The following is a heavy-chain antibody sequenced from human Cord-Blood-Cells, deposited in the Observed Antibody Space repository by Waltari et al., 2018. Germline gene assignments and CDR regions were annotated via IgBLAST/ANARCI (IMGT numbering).Heavy chain of an antibody. V-gene: IGHV4-34*01. Sequence: QVQLQQWGAGLLKPSETLSLTRAVSGGYFSGYYWSWIRQPPGKGLEWIGEINHSGSTNYNPSLKSRVTISVDTSKNQFSLKLSSVTAADTAVYYCARGRDYGDYYWGQGTLVTVSS. CDR3: ARGRDYGDYY. CDR1: GGYFSGYY. J-gene: IGHJ4*02. D-gene: IGHD4-17*01. CDR2: INHSGST.